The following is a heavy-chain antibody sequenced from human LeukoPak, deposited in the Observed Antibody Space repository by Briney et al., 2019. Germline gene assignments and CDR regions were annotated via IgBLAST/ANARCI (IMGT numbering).Heavy chain of an antibody. CDR2: INPKSGGT. CDR1: GYTFTDYY. D-gene: IGHD1-26*01. V-gene: IGHV1-2*02. J-gene: IGHJ3*02. Sequence: ASVKVSCRSSGYTFTDYYMHWVRQAPGQGLEWMGWINPKSGGTNYAQNFQGRVTMTRNTSISTAYMELSRLRSDDTAVYYCAKDLQWELPRGDALDIWGQGTMVTVSS. CDR3: AKDLQWELPRGDALDI.